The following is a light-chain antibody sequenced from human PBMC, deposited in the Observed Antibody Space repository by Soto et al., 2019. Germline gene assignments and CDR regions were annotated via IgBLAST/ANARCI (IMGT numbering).Light chain of an antibody. V-gene: IGKV1-8*01. J-gene: IGKJ3*01. CDR2: AAS. CDR1: QGISSH. CDR3: QQYYSYPFT. Sequence: AIRMTQSPSSLSASTGDRVTITCPASQGISSHLAWYQQKPGKAPKLLIYAASTLQSGVPSRFSGSGSGTDFTLTISCLQSEDFATYYCQQYYSYPFTFGPGTKVDIK.